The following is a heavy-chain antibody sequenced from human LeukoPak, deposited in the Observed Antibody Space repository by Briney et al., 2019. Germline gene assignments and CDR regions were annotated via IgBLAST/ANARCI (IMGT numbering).Heavy chain of an antibody. J-gene: IGHJ4*02. CDR3: AKAMGYCSGGSCYDY. D-gene: IGHD2-15*01. V-gene: IGHV3-30*18. Sequence: PGGSLRLSCAASGFTFSSYGTHWVRQAPGKGLEWVAVISYDGSNKYYADSVKGRFTISRDNSKNTLYLQMNSLRAEDTAVYYCAKAMGYCSGGSCYDYWGQGTLVTVSS. CDR2: ISYDGSNK. CDR1: GFTFSSYG.